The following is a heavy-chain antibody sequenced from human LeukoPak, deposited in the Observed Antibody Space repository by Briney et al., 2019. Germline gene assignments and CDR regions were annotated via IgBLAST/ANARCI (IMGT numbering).Heavy chain of an antibody. CDR3: ARGVGNILTGYSLDY. V-gene: IGHV4-34*01. J-gene: IGHJ4*02. Sequence: SETLSLTCAVYGGSFSGYYWSWIRQPPGKGLEWIGEINHSGSTNYNPSLKSRVTISVDTSENQSALKLSSVTAADTAVYYCARGVGNILTGYSLDYWGQGTLVTVSS. CDR2: INHSGST. CDR1: GGSFSGYY. D-gene: IGHD3-9*01.